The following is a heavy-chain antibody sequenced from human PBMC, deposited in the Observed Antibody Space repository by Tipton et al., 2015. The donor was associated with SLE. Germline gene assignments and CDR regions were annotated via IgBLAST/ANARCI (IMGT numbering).Heavy chain of an antibody. CDR2: ISSSGSTI. CDR1: GFTFSSYE. J-gene: IGHJ5*01. CDR3: VKDRPSGYDFWSGFSLFDS. V-gene: IGHV3-48*03. D-gene: IGHD3-3*01. Sequence: GSLRLSCAASGFTFSSYEMNWVRQAPGEGLEWVSYISSSGSTIYYADSVKGRFTISRDNAKNSLYLQMNSLRAEDTALYYCVKDRPSGYDFWSGFSLFDSWGQGTLVTVSS.